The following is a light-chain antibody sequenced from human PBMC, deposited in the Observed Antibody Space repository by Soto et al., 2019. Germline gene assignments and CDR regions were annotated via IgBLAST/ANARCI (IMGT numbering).Light chain of an antibody. J-gene: IGKJ4*01. CDR1: QSVLYSSNNKNY. V-gene: IGKV4-1*01. CDR2: WAS. CDR3: EEYYCTPRT. Sequence: DIVMTQSPDSLAVSLGERATINCKSSQSVLYSSNNKNYLAWYQQKPGQHPKLLIYWASTRESRLPDRFSGSGFATALSLTSGSLAIEDVRFYYCEEYYCTPRTFGLGSKV.